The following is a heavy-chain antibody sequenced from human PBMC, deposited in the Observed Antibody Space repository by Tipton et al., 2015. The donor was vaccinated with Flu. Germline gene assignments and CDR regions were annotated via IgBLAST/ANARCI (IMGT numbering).Heavy chain of an antibody. Sequence: QLVQSGAEVKKPGESLTISCKDSKYSFTSYWIGWVRQMPGKGLEWMGIIYPDDSDTRYSPSFQGQVTISADKSSSTAYLQWSSLKASDTAIYYCARQDCSTGTCYIDYWGQGTLITVSS. CDR1: KYSFTSYW. J-gene: IGHJ4*02. CDR3: ARQDCSTGTCYIDY. V-gene: IGHV5-51*01. D-gene: IGHD2-2*02. CDR2: IYPDDSDT.